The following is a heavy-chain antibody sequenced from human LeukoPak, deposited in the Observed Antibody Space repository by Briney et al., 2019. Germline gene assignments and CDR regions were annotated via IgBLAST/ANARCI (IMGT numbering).Heavy chain of an antibody. Sequence: QAGGSLRLSCTASGFTVSDNYMSWVRQAPGKGLEWVSVIYTSGNTYYADSVKGRFAISRDDSMDTLYLQMNSLRAEDTAVYFCARVSQYSSSSGYFDYWGQGTLVTVSS. J-gene: IGHJ4*02. V-gene: IGHV3-53*01. CDR3: ARVSQYSSSSGYFDY. CDR2: IYTSGNT. D-gene: IGHD6-6*01. CDR1: GFTVSDNY.